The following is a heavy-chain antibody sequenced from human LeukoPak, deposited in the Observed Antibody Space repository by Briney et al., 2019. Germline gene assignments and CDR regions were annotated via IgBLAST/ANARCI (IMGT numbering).Heavy chain of an antibody. CDR1: GGSISSYY. CDR3: ARGRGLRYFDWLKQYYFDY. V-gene: IGHV4-59*01. CDR2: IYYSGST. J-gene: IGHJ4*02. D-gene: IGHD3-9*01. Sequence: SETLSLTCTVSGGSISSYYWSWIRQPPGKGLEWIGYIYYSGSTNTNPSLKSRVTISVDTSKNQFSLKLSSVTAADTAVYYCARGRGLRYFDWLKQYYFDYWGQGTLVTVSS.